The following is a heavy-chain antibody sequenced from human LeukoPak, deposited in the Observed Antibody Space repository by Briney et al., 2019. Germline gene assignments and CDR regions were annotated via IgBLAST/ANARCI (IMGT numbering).Heavy chain of an antibody. D-gene: IGHD2-15*01. Sequence: ASVKISCKASGYIFTDYAIHWLRQAPGQRPEWMVWMNAGNGNTKYSQKFQGRITLIRDTSGATAYMELSSLRHDDLAVYYCARGRGTSGSNGGFYYYYCMDVWGKGTTVTVSS. V-gene: IGHV1-3*01. CDR3: ARGRGTSGSNGGFYYYYCMDV. J-gene: IGHJ6*03. CDR1: GYIFTDYA. CDR2: MNAGNGNT.